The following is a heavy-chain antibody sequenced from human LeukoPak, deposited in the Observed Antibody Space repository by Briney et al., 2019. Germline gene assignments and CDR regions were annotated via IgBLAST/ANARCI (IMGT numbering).Heavy chain of an antibody. D-gene: IGHD3-3*01. CDR2: IYYSGST. J-gene: IGHJ4*02. Sequence: SETLSLTCTVSGGSISSSSYYWGWIRQPPGKGLEWIGSIYYSGSTYYNPSLKSRVTISVDTSKNQFSLKLSSVTAADTAVYYCARRPPYYDFWSGYYTGIWFFDYWGQGTLVTVSS. CDR1: GGSISSSSYY. CDR3: ARRPPYYDFWSGYYTGIWFFDY. V-gene: IGHV4-39*01.